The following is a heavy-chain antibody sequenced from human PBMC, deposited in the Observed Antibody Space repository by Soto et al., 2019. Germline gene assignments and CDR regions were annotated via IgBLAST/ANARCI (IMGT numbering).Heavy chain of an antibody. V-gene: IGHV3-74*01. J-gene: IGHJ4*02. D-gene: IGHD6-19*01. CDR1: RIAFINCW. Sequence: RAVARIAFINCWVHRVRENEGKGLDCVSRVKSDWSITSYADSVNCRFTISRDNAKNTLYLQMNSLRADDTAVYYCASGLITVAGTRNYWGPGTLVTVSS. CDR2: VKSDWSIT. CDR3: ASGLITVAGTRNY.